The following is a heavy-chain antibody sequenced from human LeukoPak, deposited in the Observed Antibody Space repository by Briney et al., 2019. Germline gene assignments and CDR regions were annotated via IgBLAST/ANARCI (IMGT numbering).Heavy chain of an antibody. V-gene: IGHV4-30-4*02. CDR3: GWDFFDY. CDR1: GGSINNGDNY. Sequence: SSETLSLTCTVSGGSINNGDNYWSWIRQPPGKGLEWIGYIYYRGTAYYNPSLKSRVTISVDTSKNQFSLKLTSDCARIQGNSWYGWDFFDYWGQGTPVTVSS. D-gene: IGHD6-13*01. CDR2: IYYRGTA. J-gene: IGHJ4*02.